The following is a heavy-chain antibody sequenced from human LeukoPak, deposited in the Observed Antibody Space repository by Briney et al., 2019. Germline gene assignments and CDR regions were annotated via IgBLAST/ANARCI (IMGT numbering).Heavy chain of an antibody. D-gene: IGHD6-19*01. J-gene: IGHJ3*02. CDR1: GYIFTTYG. Sequence: ASVKVSCKASGYIFTTYGINWVRQAPGQGLEWMGWISGYNGATNYARNFQGRVTMTTDTSTSTAYMELRSLRSDETAVYYCARDSLGVSRGWYRENTFDIWGQGTLVTVSS. CDR3: ARDSLGVSRGWYRENTFDI. V-gene: IGHV1-18*01. CDR2: ISGYNGAT.